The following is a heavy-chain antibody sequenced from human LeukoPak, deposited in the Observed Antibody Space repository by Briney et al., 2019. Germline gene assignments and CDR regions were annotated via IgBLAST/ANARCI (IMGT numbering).Heavy chain of an antibody. J-gene: IGHJ4*02. Sequence: GGSLRLSCAASGFTFNSYAFNWVRQAPGKGLEWVSAISGSGGSTYYADSVKGRFTISRDNSKNTLYLQMNSLRAEDTAVYYCAKANVVGAISFFDYWGQGTLVTVSS. CDR3: AKANVVGAISFFDY. V-gene: IGHV3-23*01. CDR1: GFTFNSYA. D-gene: IGHD1-26*01. CDR2: ISGSGGST.